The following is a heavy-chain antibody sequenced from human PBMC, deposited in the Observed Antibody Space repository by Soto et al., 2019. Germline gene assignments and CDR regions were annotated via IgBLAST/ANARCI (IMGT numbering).Heavy chain of an antibody. CDR1: GFTFSSYD. Sequence: GGSLRLSCAASGFTFSSYDMHWVRQATGKGLEWVSAIGTAGDTYYPGSVKGRFTISRENAKNSLYLKMNSLRAGDTAVYYCAREVRSIAVAGTRGYFDLWGRGTLVTVSS. V-gene: IGHV3-13*01. J-gene: IGHJ2*01. D-gene: IGHD6-19*01. CDR2: IGTAGDT. CDR3: AREVRSIAVAGTRGYFDL.